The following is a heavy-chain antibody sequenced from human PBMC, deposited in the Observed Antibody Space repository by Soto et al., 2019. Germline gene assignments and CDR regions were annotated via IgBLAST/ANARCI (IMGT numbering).Heavy chain of an antibody. V-gene: IGHV1-3*01. CDR2: INAGNGNT. D-gene: IGHD6-6*01. CDR1: GCTFTSYA. J-gene: IGHJ6*02. CDR3: ARDLTYSSSDQYYYYYYGMDV. Sequence: ASVKVSCKASGCTFTSYAMHWVRQSPGQRLEWMGWINAGNGNTKYSQKFQGRVTITRDTSASTAYMELSSLRSEDTAVYYCARDLTYSSSDQYYYYYYGMDVWGQGTTVTV.